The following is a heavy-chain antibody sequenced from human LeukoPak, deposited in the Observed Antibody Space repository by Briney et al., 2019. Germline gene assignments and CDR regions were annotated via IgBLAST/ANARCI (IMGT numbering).Heavy chain of an antibody. CDR3: AKGYCRGNSCYDDRGAFDY. Sequence: GGSLRLSCAASGFTFSSYAMSWVRQAPGKGLEWVSIISGSDYTTYYVDSVKGRFTISRDNSKNTLYLQMNSLRADDTAVYYCAKGYCRGNSCYDDRGAFDYWGQGTLVTVSS. J-gene: IGHJ4*02. CDR1: GFTFSSYA. CDR2: ISGSDYTT. V-gene: IGHV3-23*01. D-gene: IGHD2-2*01.